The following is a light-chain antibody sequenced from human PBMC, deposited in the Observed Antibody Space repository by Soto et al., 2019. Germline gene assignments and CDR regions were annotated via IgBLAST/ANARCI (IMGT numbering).Light chain of an antibody. Sequence: EIVLTQSPGTLSLSPGERATLSCRASQSISYNYLAWSQQKPGQAPRLLIYGASSRTTGTPDRFSGSGSGTDFTLTISRLEPDDFAVNYSQQYGSSPPRTFGQGTTVEIK. CDR1: QSISYNY. CDR2: GAS. J-gene: IGKJ1*01. CDR3: QQYGSSPPRT. V-gene: IGKV3-20*01.